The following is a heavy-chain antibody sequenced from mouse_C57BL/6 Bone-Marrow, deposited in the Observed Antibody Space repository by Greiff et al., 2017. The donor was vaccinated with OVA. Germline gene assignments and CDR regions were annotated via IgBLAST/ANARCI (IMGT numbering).Heavy chain of an antibody. D-gene: IGHD1-1*01. CDR2: ISYDGSN. CDR3: ARDLGGSSSIYAMDY. Sequence: VQLKQSGPGLVKPSQSLSLTCSVTGYSITSGYYWNWIRQFPGNKLEWMGYISYDGSNNYNPSLKNRISITRDTSKNQFFLKLNSVTTEDTATYYCARDLGGSSSIYAMDYWGKGTPVTVSS. CDR1: GYSITSGYY. J-gene: IGHJ4*01. V-gene: IGHV3-6*01.